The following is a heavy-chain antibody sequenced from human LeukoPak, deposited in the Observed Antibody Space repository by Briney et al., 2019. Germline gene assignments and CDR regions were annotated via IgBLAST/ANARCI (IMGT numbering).Heavy chain of an antibody. CDR1: GGSFSGHY. CDR2: INHSGST. V-gene: IGHV4-34*01. CDR3: ARVKDPGGYYYYYYMDI. Sequence: SETLSLTCAVYGGSFSGHYWTWIRQPPRKGLEWIGEINHSGSTNYNPSLKSRVTISVDTSKNQFSLKVSSVTAADTAVYYCARVKDPGGYYYYYYMDIWGKGNTVTVSS. J-gene: IGHJ6*03. D-gene: IGHD3-16*01.